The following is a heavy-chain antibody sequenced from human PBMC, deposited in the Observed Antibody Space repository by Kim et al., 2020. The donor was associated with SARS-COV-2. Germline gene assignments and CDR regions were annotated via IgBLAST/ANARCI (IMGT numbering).Heavy chain of an antibody. CDR1: GFTFNNSA. Sequence: GGSLRLSCVGSGFTFNNSALSWVRQTPGKGLEWLSAISGSGSSTYYGDSVKGRFTISRDNSRTTLFLQMDSLRAEDTATYYCAKTGPAYTNSWYSNYFDPWGQGALVSVSS. D-gene: IGHD6-13*01. J-gene: IGHJ5*02. CDR2: ISGSGSST. V-gene: IGHV3-23*01. CDR3: AKTGPAYTNSWYSNYFDP.